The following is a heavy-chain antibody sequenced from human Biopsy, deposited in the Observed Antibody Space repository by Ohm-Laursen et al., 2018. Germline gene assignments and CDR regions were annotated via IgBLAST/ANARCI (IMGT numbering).Heavy chain of an antibody. CDR2: INPHSGTT. Sequence: ASVKVSCKASGYTFTGQYLHWVRQVPGQGLEWMGWINPHSGTTKFAQDFQGRVTMTRDTSITIAYMELRRLRSDDTAVYYCAKGQDLRGGAEYFQHWGQGALVTVSS. V-gene: IGHV1-2*02. CDR1: GYTFTGQY. CDR3: AKGQDLRGGAEYFQH. J-gene: IGHJ1*01. D-gene: IGHD2-15*01.